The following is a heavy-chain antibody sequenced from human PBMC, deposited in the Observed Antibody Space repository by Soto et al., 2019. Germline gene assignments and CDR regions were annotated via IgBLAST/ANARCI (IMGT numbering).Heavy chain of an antibody. J-gene: IGHJ4*02. V-gene: IGHV3-21*01. Sequence: EVQLLESGGGLVQPGGSLRLSCAASGFTFTNYAMTWVRQAPGKGLEWVSSISSSSSYIYYADSVKGRFTISRDNAKNSLYLQMNSLRAEDTAVYYCARDVATIILDYWGQGTLVTVSS. CDR3: ARDVATIILDY. CDR1: GFTFTNYA. D-gene: IGHD5-12*01. CDR2: ISSSSSYI.